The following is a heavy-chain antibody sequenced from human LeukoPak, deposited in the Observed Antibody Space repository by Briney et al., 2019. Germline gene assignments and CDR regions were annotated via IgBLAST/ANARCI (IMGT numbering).Heavy chain of an antibody. D-gene: IGHD5-18*01. J-gene: IGHJ4*02. CDR1: GGSTSSYY. CDR2: IYSSGST. Sequence: SETLSLTCTVSGGSTSSYYWSWIRQPPGKGLEWLGCIYSSGSTNYNPSLRSRITISVDTSKNQFSLRLTSVTAADTAVYYCARFSAGYSYALDYWGQGNLVTVSS. CDR3: ARFSAGYSYALDY. V-gene: IGHV4-59*01.